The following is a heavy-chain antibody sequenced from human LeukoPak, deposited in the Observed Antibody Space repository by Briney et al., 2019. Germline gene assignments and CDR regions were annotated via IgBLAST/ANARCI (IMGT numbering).Heavy chain of an antibody. CDR1: GFTFSRNW. J-gene: IGHJ4*02. Sequence: GGSLRLSCAASGFTFSRNWMTWVRQAPGKGLEWVANIKQDGSEKQYVDPVKGRFSISRDNDKNSLYLQMNSLRAEDAAVYYCAKEDCSGGSCYLGSGYFDYWGQGTLVTVSS. D-gene: IGHD2-15*01. V-gene: IGHV3-7*01. CDR2: IKQDGSEK. CDR3: AKEDCSGGSCYLGSGYFDY.